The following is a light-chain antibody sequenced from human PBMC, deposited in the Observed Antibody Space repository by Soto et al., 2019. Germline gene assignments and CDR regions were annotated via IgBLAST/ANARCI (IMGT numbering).Light chain of an antibody. CDR1: SLHSSYA. Sequence: QYVLTQSPSASASLGASVKLTCTLSSLHSSYAIAWHQQQPEKGPRYLMKLNSDGSHSKGDGIPDRFSGSSSGAERYLTISSLQSEEEADYYCQTWGTGIAVFGGGTQLTVL. CDR3: QTWGTGIAV. CDR2: LNSDGSH. V-gene: IGLV4-69*01. J-gene: IGLJ7*01.